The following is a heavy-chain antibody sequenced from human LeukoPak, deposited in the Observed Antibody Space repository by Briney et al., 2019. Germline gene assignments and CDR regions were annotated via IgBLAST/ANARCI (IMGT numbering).Heavy chain of an antibody. CDR1: GGSISSGSYY. J-gene: IGHJ4*02. CDR3: ASRGYSYGFLFDY. CDR2: ISYSGST. D-gene: IGHD5-18*01. V-gene: IGHV4-39*01. Sequence: SETLSLTCTVWGGSISSGSYYWAWIRKPPGKGLERIGSISYSGSTYYNPSLKSRVTISVDTSKIQFSLKLSSVTAADTAVYYCASRGYSYGFLFDYWGQGTLVTVSS.